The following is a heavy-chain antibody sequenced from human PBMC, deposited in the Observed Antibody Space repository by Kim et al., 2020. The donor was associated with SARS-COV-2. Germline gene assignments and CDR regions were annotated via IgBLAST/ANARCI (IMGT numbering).Heavy chain of an antibody. D-gene: IGHD6-19*01. J-gene: IGHJ4*02. CDR2: ISWDGGST. V-gene: IGHV3-43*01. Sequence: GGSLRLSCAASGFTFDDYTMHWVRQAPGKGLEWVSLISWDGGSTYYADSVKGRFTISRDNSKNSLYLQMNSLRTEDTALYYCAKDIARYSSGWYYFDYWGQGTLVTVSS. CDR3: AKDIARYSSGWYYFDY. CDR1: GFTFDDYT.